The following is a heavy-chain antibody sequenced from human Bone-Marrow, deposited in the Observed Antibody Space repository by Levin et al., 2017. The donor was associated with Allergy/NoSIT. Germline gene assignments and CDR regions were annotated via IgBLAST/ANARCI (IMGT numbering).Heavy chain of an antibody. Sequence: PGGSLRLSCAASGFTFDDYAMHWVRQAPGKGLEWVSGISWNSGSIGYADSVKGRFTISRDNAKNSLYLQMNSLRAEDTALYYCAKDYVLRLGELSAHDAFDIWGQGTMVTVSS. CDR3: AKDYVLRLGELSAHDAFDI. CDR2: ISWNSGSI. D-gene: IGHD3-16*02. V-gene: IGHV3-9*01. CDR1: GFTFDDYA. J-gene: IGHJ3*02.